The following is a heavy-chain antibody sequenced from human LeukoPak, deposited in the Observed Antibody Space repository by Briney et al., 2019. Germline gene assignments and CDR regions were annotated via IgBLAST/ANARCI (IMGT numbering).Heavy chain of an antibody. J-gene: IGHJ4*02. D-gene: IGHD3-10*01. CDR1: GFTFSSNY. Sequence: GGSLRLSCAASGFTFSSNYMSWVRQAPGKGLEWVSILYSAGSTYYSDSVRGRFTISRDNSKNTVSLQMNSLRVEDTAVYFCASGGMGARKYYSDPFHFWGQGTLVTVSS. CDR3: ASGGMGARKYYSDPFHF. CDR2: LYSAGST. V-gene: IGHV3-53*01.